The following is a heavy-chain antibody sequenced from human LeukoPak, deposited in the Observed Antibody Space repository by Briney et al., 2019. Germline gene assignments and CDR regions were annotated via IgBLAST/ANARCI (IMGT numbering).Heavy chain of an antibody. CDR2: ISYDGSNI. J-gene: IGHJ4*02. D-gene: IGHD3-16*01. Sequence: GRTLRLSCAASGFTLSTYALHWVRQAPGKGLEWVAVISYDGSNIYYAESVKGRFTISRDNSKNTLYLQMNSLRAEDTAVYYCASISGASWGDYWGQGTLVTVSS. CDR1: GFTLSTYA. V-gene: IGHV3-30-3*01. CDR3: ASISGASWGDY.